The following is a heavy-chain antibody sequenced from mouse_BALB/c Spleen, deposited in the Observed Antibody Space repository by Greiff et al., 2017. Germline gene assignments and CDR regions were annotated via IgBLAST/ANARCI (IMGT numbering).Heavy chain of an antibody. CDR2: IRNKANGYTT. D-gene: IGHD2-2*01. Sequence: EVMLVESGGGLVQPGGSLRLSCATSGFTFTDYYMSWVRQPPGKALEWLGFIRNKANGYTTEYSASVKGRFTISRDNSQSILYLQMNTLRAEDSATYYCAREGNYGYDGSAMDYWGQGTSVTVSS. J-gene: IGHJ4*01. CDR1: GFTFTDYY. V-gene: IGHV7-3*02. CDR3: AREGNYGYDGSAMDY.